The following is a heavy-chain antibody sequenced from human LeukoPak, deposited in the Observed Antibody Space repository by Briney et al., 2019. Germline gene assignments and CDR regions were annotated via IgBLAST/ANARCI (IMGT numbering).Heavy chain of an antibody. V-gene: IGHV4-4*07. CDR2: ISASGSS. D-gene: IGHD6-25*01. CDR3: ATEGGGPRWLDP. Sequence: SETLSLTCSVSGGSVSSYYWNWIRQPAGKGLEWIGRISASGSSNYNPSLRSRVIMSVDTPKNQFSLNLSSVTAADTAVYYCATEGGGPRWLDPWGQGTLVTVSS. CDR1: GGSVSSYY. J-gene: IGHJ5*02.